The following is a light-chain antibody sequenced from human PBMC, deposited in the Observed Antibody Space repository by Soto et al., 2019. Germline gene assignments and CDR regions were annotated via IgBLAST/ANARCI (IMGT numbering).Light chain of an antibody. V-gene: IGKV1-5*03. CDR1: HIISTW. CDR2: KAS. CDR3: QQYNSYPYT. J-gene: IGKJ2*01. Sequence: DIQMTQSPSTLSASVGDRVTITCRASHIISTWLAWYQQKPGKAPKFLIYKASSLESGVPSRFSGSGSGTEFALNICSLQTDDFATYYCQQYNSYPYTFGHETKLEIK.